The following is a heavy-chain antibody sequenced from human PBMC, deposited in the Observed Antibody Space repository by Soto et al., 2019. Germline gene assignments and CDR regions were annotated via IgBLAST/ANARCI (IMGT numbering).Heavy chain of an antibody. CDR1: GGSISSGGYY. CDR3: ARVPSLYDFWSGFSDAFDI. V-gene: IGHV4-31*03. CDR2: IYYSGST. Sequence: QVQLQESGPGLVKPSQTLSLTCTVSGGSISSGGYYWSWIRQHPGKGLEWFGYIYYSGSTYYNPSLKRRVTISVDTSKNQFSLKLSSVTAADTAVYYCARVPSLYDFWSGFSDAFDIWGQGTMVTVSS. D-gene: IGHD3-3*01. J-gene: IGHJ3*02.